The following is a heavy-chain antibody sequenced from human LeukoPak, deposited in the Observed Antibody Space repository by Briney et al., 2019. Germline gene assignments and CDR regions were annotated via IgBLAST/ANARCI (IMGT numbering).Heavy chain of an antibody. CDR3: ARNYRSIRAAAGWFDP. D-gene: IGHD6-13*01. CDR1: GGSISSGSYY. Sequence: SETLSLTCTVSGGSISSGSYYWSWIRQPAGKGLEWIGRIYTSGSTNYNPSLKSRVTISVDTSKNQFSLKLSSVTAADTAVYYCARNYRSIRAAAGWFDPWGQGTLVTVSS. J-gene: IGHJ5*02. CDR2: IYTSGST. V-gene: IGHV4-61*02.